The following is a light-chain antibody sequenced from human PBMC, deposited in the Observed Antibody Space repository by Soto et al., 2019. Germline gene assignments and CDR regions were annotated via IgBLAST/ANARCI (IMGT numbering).Light chain of an antibody. CDR1: QSISNY. CDR3: QQSSTALIT. Sequence: DIQMTHSPSSLSASVRYRVTITSLASQSISNYLNWYQQKPGKAPKLLIFAASTLHSGVPSRFSGSGSGTDFTLTISSLQPEDFATYFCQQSSTALITFGQGTRLE. CDR2: AAS. J-gene: IGKJ5*01. V-gene: IGKV1-39*01.